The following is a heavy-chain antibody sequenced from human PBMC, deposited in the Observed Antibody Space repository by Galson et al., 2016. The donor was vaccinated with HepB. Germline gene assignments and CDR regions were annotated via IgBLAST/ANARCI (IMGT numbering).Heavy chain of an antibody. CDR2: ISGYSTTI. Sequence: SLRLSCAASGFTFSSYGMNWVRQAPGKGLEWVSYISGYSTTIYYADSVKGRLTISRDNAKNSLYLQMNGLRDDDTAVYYCVRMLAAAGLKGFGYWVQGTPVTVSS. CDR3: VRMLAAAGLKGFGY. D-gene: IGHD6-13*01. J-gene: IGHJ4*02. V-gene: IGHV3-48*02. CDR1: GFTFSSYG.